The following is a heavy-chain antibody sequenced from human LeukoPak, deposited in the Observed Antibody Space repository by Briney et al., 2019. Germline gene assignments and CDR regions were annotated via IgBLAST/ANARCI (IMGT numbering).Heavy chain of an antibody. D-gene: IGHD3-22*01. CDR2: IYYNGNT. V-gene: IGHV4-31*03. CDR1: GGSITIGGYY. Sequence: PSETLSLTCTVSGGSITIGGYYWSWIRPHPGKGLAWIGYIYYNGNTYYNPSLKSRLTISGDTSENQFSLKLSSVTAADTAVYYCVRNFDSYNAFDIWGQGTMVTVSS. CDR3: VRNFDSYNAFDI. J-gene: IGHJ3*02.